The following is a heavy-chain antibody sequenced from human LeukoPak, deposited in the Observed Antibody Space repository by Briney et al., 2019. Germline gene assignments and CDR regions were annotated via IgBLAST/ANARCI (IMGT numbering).Heavy chain of an antibody. Sequence: GASVKVSCKASGYTFTSYGISWVRQAPGQGLEWMGWISAYNGNTNYAQKLQGRVTMATDTSTSTAYMELRSLRSDDTDVYYCARVVYGHYVGDYWGQGTLVTVSS. CDR2: ISAYNGNT. CDR3: ARVVYGHYVGDY. CDR1: GYTFTSYG. D-gene: IGHD4-17*01. V-gene: IGHV1-18*04. J-gene: IGHJ4*02.